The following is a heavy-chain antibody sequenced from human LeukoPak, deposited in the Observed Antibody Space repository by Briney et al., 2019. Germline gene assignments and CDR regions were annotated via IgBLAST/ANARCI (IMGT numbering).Heavy chain of an antibody. CDR1: GGTFSTSA. V-gene: IGHV1-69*06. J-gene: IGHJ3*02. D-gene: IGHD3-16*01. CDR3: ARDQTSGGGNHYAFDI. CDR2: VIPIFGTS. Sequence: SVKVSCKAFGGTFSTSAISWVRQAPGQGLEWVGGVIPIFGTSNYAQKFQGRVTITADISTSTAYMDLSSLRSEDTALYFCARDQTSGGGNHYAFDIWGQGTMVTVSS.